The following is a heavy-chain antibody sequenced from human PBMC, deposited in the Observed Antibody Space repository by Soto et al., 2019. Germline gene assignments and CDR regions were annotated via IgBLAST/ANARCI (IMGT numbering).Heavy chain of an antibody. D-gene: IGHD4-17*01. CDR2: MNPNSGNT. CDR3: ARGVKYGAYSRWFDP. J-gene: IGHJ5*02. V-gene: IGHV1-8*01. CDR1: GNTFTSYD. Sequence: QVQLVQSGAEVKKPGASVKVSCKASGNTFTSYDINWVRQATGQGLEYLGWMNPNSGNTAYVQKFQGRVTMTWDTSRTKAYMELSSLRSEDTAVYFCARGVKYGAYSRWFDPWGQGTLVTVSS.